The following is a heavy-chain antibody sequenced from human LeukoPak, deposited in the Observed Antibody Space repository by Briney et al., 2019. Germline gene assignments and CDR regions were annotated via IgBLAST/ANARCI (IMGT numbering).Heavy chain of an antibody. V-gene: IGHV4-39*01. CDR3: SRHDAVLVISAY. CDR1: GGSISSSSYY. J-gene: IGHJ4*02. Sequence: SESLSLTCTVSGGSISSSSYYWGSIREPPGKGLESIGSIYYSGSTYYNPSLKSRVTISVDTSKNQFSLNLSSVTAADTAVYYCSRHDAVLVISAYWGQGTLVTVSS. CDR2: IYYSGST. D-gene: IGHD2-21*01.